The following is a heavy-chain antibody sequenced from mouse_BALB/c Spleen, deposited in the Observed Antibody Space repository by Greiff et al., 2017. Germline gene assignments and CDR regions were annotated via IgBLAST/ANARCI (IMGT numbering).Heavy chain of an antibody. D-gene: IGHD1-1*01. J-gene: IGHJ2*01. V-gene: IGHV1S81*02. CDR3: TTSFYGNYIDY. Sequence: QVQLQQSGAELVKPGASVKLSCKASGYTFTSYYMYWVKQRPGQGLEWIGEINPSNGGTNFNEKFKSKATLTVDKSSSTAYMQLSSLTSEDSAVYYCTTSFYGNYIDYWGQGTTLTVSS. CDR1: GYTFTSYY. CDR2: INPSNGGT.